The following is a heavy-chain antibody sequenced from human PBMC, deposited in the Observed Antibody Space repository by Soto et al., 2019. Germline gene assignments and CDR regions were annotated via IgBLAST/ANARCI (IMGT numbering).Heavy chain of an antibody. J-gene: IGHJ2*01. Sequence: QVQLQESGPGLVKPSGTLSLTCAVSGGSISSTNWWTWVRQPPGKGLEWIGEVFHSGSTNYNPSLXXRXTXSVDKSKNQFSLKLSSVTAADTAVYYCARLYNAFDIWGRGTLVTVSS. V-gene: IGHV4-4*02. D-gene: IGHD3-10*01. CDR1: GGSISSTNW. CDR2: VFHSGST. CDR3: ARLYNAFDI.